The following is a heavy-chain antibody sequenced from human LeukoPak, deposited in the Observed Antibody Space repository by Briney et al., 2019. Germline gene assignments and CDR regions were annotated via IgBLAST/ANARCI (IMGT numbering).Heavy chain of an antibody. Sequence: GGSLRLSCAASGFTFSSFSMNWVRQAPGKGLEWLSYISGSISNIYYADSVKGRFTVYRDNAKNSLYLQMNSLRAEDTAVYYCATTTGLTYAEYFQHWGQGTLVTVSS. CDR1: GFTFSSFS. V-gene: IGHV3-48*01. CDR3: ATTTGLTYAEYFQH. J-gene: IGHJ1*01. D-gene: IGHD1-14*01. CDR2: ISGSISNI.